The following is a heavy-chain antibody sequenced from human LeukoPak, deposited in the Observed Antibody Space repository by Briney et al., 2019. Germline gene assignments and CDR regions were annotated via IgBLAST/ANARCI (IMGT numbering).Heavy chain of an antibody. CDR3: AKGGVTPFVGLGAFDI. V-gene: IGHV3-30*04. D-gene: IGHD3-16*01. J-gene: IGHJ3*02. CDR1: GFTFSSYA. Sequence: GGSLRLSCVASGFTFSSYAMHWVRQAPGKGLEWVAVISYDGSNKYYADSVKGRFTISRDNSKNTLYLQMNSLRAEDTAVYYCAKGGVTPFVGLGAFDIWGQGTMVTVSS. CDR2: ISYDGSNK.